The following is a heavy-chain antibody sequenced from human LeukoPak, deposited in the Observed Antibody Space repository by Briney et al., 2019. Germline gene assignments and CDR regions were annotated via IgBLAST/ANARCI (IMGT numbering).Heavy chain of an antibody. J-gene: IGHJ5*02. V-gene: IGHV4-30-4*01. Sequence: VSGGSISSGXXXXXWXRQPPGXXXXXXXYIXYSGSTYYNPSLKSRVTISVDTSKNQFSLKLSSVTAADTAVYYCARDLGPYYYGSGSSDVWFDPWGQGTLVTVSS. D-gene: IGHD3-10*01. CDR1: GGSISSGXXX. CDR2: IXYSGST. CDR3: ARDLGPYYYGSGSSDVWFDP.